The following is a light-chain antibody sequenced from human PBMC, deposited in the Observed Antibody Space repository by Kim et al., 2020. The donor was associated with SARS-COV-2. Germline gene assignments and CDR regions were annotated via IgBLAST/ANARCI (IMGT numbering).Light chain of an antibody. V-gene: IGLV3-21*04. CDR2: YDS. CDR3: QVWDSSSDWV. J-gene: IGLJ3*02. Sequence: VALGKTARITCGGNNIGSKSVHWYQQKPGQAPVLVIYYDSDRPSGIPERFSGSNSGNTATLTISRVEAGDEADYYCQVWDSSSDWVFGGGTQLTVL. CDR1: NIGSKS.